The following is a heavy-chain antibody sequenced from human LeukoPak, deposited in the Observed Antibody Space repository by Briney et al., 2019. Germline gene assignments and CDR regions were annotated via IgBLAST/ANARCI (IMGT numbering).Heavy chain of an antibody. J-gene: IGHJ3*02. CDR2: IYYSGST. CDR3: ARAAYQPWGNDAFDI. D-gene: IGHD2-2*01. CDR1: GGSISSGDYY. Sequence: SETLSLTCTVSGGSISSGDYYWSWICQPPGKGLEWIGYIYYSGSTYYNPSLKSRVTISVDTSKNQFSLKLSSVTAADTAVYYCARAAYQPWGNDAFDIWGQGTMVTVSS. V-gene: IGHV4-30-4*08.